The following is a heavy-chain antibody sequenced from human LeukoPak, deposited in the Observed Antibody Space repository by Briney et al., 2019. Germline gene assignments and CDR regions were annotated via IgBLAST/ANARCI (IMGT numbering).Heavy chain of an antibody. V-gene: IGHV3-21*03. CDR2: ITSGGSSM. Sequence: PGGSLRLSCAASGFTLSTYWRSWVRQAAGKGGEWVSSITSGGSSMYYADSVKGRFTISRDNAASSVYLQMNSLRVDDTGLYYCTRDIDDVLTGDDAFDVWGQGTVVTVSS. CDR1: GFTLSTYW. CDR3: TRDIDDVLTGDDAFDV. D-gene: IGHD3-9*01. J-gene: IGHJ3*01.